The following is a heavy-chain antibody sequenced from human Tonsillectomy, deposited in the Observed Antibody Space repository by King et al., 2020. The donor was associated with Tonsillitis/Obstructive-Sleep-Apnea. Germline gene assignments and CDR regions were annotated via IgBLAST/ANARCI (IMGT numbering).Heavy chain of an antibody. CDR3: PRLDHYTLDV. Sequence: VQLVESGAEVKKPGESLRISCKGSGYSFTTYWIIWVRQMPGKGPEWMGRIDPSDSYTNYSPSFQGHVTISADKSISTAYLQWSSLKASDTAIYYCPRLDHYTLDVWGQGTTVTVSS. V-gene: IGHV5-10-1*03. CDR1: GYSFTTYW. CDR2: IDPSDSYT. D-gene: IGHD4-11*01. J-gene: IGHJ6*02.